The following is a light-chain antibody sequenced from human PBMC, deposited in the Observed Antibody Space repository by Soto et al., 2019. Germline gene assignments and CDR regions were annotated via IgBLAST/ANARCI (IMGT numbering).Light chain of an antibody. CDR1: QSISSY. CDR3: QQSYSTPYT. CDR2: AAS. J-gene: IGKJ2*01. V-gene: IGKV1-39*01. Sequence: DIQMTQSPSSLXASVGDRVTITCRASQSISSYLNWYQQKPGKAPKLLIYAASSLQSGVPSRFSGSGSGTDFTLTISSLQPEDFATYYCQQSYSTPYTFGQGTKVDIK.